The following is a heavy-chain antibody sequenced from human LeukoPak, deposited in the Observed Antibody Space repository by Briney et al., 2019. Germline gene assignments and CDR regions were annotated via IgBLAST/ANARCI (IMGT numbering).Heavy chain of an antibody. V-gene: IGHV1-69*04. CDR1: GGTFSSYA. CDR3: VQELRIQLWFRYFDY. D-gene: IGHD5-18*01. Sequence: ASVKVSCKASGGTFSSYAISWVRQAPGQGLEWMGRIIPILGIANYAQKFQGRVTITADKSTSTAYMELSSLRSEDTAVYYCVQELRIQLWFRYFDYWGQGTLVTVSS. J-gene: IGHJ4*02. CDR2: IIPILGIA.